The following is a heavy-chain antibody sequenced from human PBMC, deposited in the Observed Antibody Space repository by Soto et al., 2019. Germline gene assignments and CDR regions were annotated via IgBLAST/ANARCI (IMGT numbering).Heavy chain of an antibody. CDR2: IMPIFDRT. D-gene: IGHD2-21*01. V-gene: IGHV1-69*06. Sequence: QEQLVQSGAEVKKPGSSVKVSCAASGGIFSSYAVSWVRQAPGQGLEWMGGIMPIFDRTNYAQKFQGRVTITADKSASIVYMDLRSLRSEDTAVYYCARRVLIAEQDYIYDLNLWGQGTTVTVSS. J-gene: IGHJ6*02. CDR3: ARRVLIAEQDYIYDLNL. CDR1: GGIFSSYA.